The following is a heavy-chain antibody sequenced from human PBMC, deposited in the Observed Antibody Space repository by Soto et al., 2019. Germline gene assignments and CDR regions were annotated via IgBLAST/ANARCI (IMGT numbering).Heavy chain of an antibody. CDR3: ARVRVYCSGGSCYPYYFDY. V-gene: IGHV4-38-2*01. CDR1: GYSISSAYY. J-gene: IGHJ4*02. CDR2: IYHSGST. Sequence: SETLSLTCAVSGYSISSAYYWGWIRQPPGKGLEWIGSIYHSGSTYYNPSLKSRVTISVDTSKNQFSLKLSSVTAADTAVYYCARVRVYCSGGSCYPYYFDYWGQGTLVTVSS. D-gene: IGHD2-15*01.